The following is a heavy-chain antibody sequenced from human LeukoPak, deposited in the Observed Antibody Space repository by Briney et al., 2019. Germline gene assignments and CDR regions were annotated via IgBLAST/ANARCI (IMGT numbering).Heavy chain of an antibody. CDR2: ISPYNGNT. V-gene: IGHV1-18*01. Sequence: ASVKVSCKASGYNFISYGISWVRQAPGRGLEWMGWISPYNGNTNYAQKLQGRVTMTTDTPTSTAYMELRSLRSDDTAVYYCARATVTTDSDWVDPWGQGTLVTVSS. CDR3: ARATVTTDSDWVDP. D-gene: IGHD4-17*01. CDR1: GYNFISYG. J-gene: IGHJ5*02.